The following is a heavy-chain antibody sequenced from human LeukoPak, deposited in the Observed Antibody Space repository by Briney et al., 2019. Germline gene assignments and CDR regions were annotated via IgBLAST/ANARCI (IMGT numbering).Heavy chain of an antibody. Sequence: SETLSLTCTVSGGSISSYYWSWIRQPAGKGLEWIGRIYTSGSTNYNPSLKSRVTMSVDPSKNQFSLKLSSVTAADTAVYYCARGGIDIVVETNWFDPWGQGTLVTVSS. CDR1: GGSISSYY. J-gene: IGHJ5*02. V-gene: IGHV4-4*07. CDR2: IYTSGST. D-gene: IGHD2-2*01. CDR3: ARGGIDIVVETNWFDP.